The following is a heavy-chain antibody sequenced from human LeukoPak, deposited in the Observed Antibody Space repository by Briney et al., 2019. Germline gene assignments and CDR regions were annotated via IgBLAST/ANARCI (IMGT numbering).Heavy chain of an antibody. D-gene: IGHD1-26*01. CDR3: AKDPYSGSFEYFQH. J-gene: IGHJ1*01. CDR2: ISHDGSKK. CDR1: GFTFSSYG. Sequence: GGSLRLSCAASGFTFSSYGMHWVRQAPGRGLEWVAVISHDGSKKYYADSVKGRFTISRDNSKNTLYLQMNSLRDEDTAVYYCAKDPYSGSFEYFQHWGQGTLVTVSS. V-gene: IGHV3-30*18.